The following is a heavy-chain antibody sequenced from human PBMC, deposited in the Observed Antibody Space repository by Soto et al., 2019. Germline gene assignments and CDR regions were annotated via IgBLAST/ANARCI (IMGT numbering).Heavy chain of an antibody. CDR3: ARCDIVVVPAASLYYYYGMDV. CDR1: GGSISSNY. V-gene: IGHV4-34*01. CDR2: VNHSGST. D-gene: IGHD2-2*01. Sequence: PSETLSLTCTVSGGSISSNYWTWIRQPPGKGLEWIGEVNHSGSTNYNPSLKSRVTISVDTSKNQFSLKLSSVTAADTAVYYCARCDIVVVPAASLYYYYGMDVWGQGTTVTVSS. J-gene: IGHJ6*02.